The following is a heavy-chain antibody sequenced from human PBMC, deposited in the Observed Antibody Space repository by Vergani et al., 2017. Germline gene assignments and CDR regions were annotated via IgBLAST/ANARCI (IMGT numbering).Heavy chain of an antibody. CDR2: ISWNSGSI. V-gene: IGHV3-9*01. D-gene: IGHD4-17*01. J-gene: IGHJ3*02. Sequence: EVQLLESGGGLVQPGGSLRLSCAASGFTFSSYAMSWVRQAPGKGLEWVSGISWNSGSIGYADSVKGRFTISRDNAKNSLYLQMNSLRAEDTALYYCAKDIRDYGDYQGGAFDIWGQGTMVTVSS. CDR3: AKDIRDYGDYQGGAFDI. CDR1: GFTFSSYA.